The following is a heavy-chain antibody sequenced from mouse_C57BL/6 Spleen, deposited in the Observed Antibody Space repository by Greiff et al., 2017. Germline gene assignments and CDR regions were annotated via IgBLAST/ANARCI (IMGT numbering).Heavy chain of an antibody. CDR3: ARWEYYDDDWFAY. J-gene: IGHJ3*01. V-gene: IGHV1-55*01. CDR1: GYTFTSYW. CDR2: IYPGSGST. Sequence: QVQLQQPGAELVKPGASVKMSCKASGYTFTSYWITWVKQRPGQGLEWIGDIYPGSGSTKYNEKFKSKATLTVDTSSSTAYMQLSSLTSEDSAVYYCARWEYYDDDWFAYWGQGTLVTVSA. D-gene: IGHD2-4*01.